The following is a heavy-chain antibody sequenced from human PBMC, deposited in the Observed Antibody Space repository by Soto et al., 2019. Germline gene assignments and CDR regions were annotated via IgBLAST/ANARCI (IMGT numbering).Heavy chain of an antibody. CDR3: ARSTNDYGDRH. Sequence: QVKLVQSGAEVKKPGASVKVSCKASGYTFTSYDINWVRQVTVQGLEWMGWMNPNSGNTGNAQKFQGRVTMTRNTSISTAYMELSSLRSEDTAVYYCARSTNDYGDRHWGQGSLVTVSS. V-gene: IGHV1-8*01. CDR2: MNPNSGNT. J-gene: IGHJ4*02. D-gene: IGHD4-17*01. CDR1: GYTFTSYD.